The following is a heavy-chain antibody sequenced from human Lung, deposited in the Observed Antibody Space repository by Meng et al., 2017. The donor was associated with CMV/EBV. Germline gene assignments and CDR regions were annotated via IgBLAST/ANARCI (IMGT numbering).Heavy chain of an antibody. D-gene: IGHD2-15*01. CDR2: INSDGSST. CDR3: ARGEEIVVENWFDP. CDR1: GFTFSSYW. J-gene: IGHJ5*02. V-gene: IGHV3-74*01. Sequence: GGSXRLXCAASGFTFSSYWMHWVRQAPGKGLVWASRINSDGSSTSYADSVKGRFTISRDNAKNTLYLQMNSLRAEDTAVYYCARGEEIVVENWFDPWGQGTLVTVSS.